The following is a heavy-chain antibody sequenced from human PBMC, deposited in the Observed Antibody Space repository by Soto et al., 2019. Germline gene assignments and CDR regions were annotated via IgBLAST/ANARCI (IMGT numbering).Heavy chain of an antibody. CDR1: GGTFSSYA. V-gene: IGHV1-69*13. J-gene: IGHJ5*02. CDR3: ARVSMIPIPWFDP. Sequence: SVKVSCKASGGTFSSYAISWVRQAPGQGLEWMGGIIPIFGSANYAQNFQGRVTITADESTTTAYMELRSLRSEDTAVYYCARVSMIPIPWFDPWGQGTLVTAPQ. CDR2: IIPIFGSA. D-gene: IGHD3-22*01.